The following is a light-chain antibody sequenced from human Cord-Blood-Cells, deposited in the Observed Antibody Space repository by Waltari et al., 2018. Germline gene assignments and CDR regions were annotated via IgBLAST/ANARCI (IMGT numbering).Light chain of an antibody. Sequence: QSALTQPASVSGSPGQSITISCTGTSSDVGGYNYVSWYQQHPGKAPQLMIYDVSNRPSGVSNRFSGSKSGNTASLTISGLQAEVEADYYCSSYTSSSTLVFGTGTKVTVL. CDR3: SSYTSSSTLV. CDR1: SSDVGGYNY. J-gene: IGLJ1*01. V-gene: IGLV2-14*01. CDR2: DVS.